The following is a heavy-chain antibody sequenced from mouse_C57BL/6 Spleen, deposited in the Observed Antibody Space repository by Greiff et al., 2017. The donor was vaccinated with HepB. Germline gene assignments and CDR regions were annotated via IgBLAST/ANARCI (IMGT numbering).Heavy chain of an antibody. CDR2: IRLKSDNYAT. V-gene: IGHV6-3*01. J-gene: IGHJ2*01. Sequence: EVQRVESGGGLVQPGGSMKLSCVASGFTFSNYWMNWVRQSPEKGLEWVAQIRLKSDNYATHYAESVKGRFTISRDDSKSSVYLQMNNLRAEDTGIYYCTGGDGGYWGQGTTLTVSS. CDR1: GFTFSNYW. D-gene: IGHD3-3*01. CDR3: TGGDGGY.